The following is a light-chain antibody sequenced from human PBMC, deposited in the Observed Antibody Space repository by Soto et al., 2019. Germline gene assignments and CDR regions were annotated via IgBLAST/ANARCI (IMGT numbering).Light chain of an antibody. Sequence: QSVLTQPPSASGTPGQRVTISCSGSRSNIGSNYVYWYQQLPGTAPKLLIYRNNQRPSRVPDRFSGSKSGTSASLAISGLRSEDEADYYCAAWDDSLSGVVFGGGTKLTVL. CDR1: RSNIGSNY. J-gene: IGLJ2*01. CDR2: RNN. CDR3: AAWDDSLSGVV. V-gene: IGLV1-47*01.